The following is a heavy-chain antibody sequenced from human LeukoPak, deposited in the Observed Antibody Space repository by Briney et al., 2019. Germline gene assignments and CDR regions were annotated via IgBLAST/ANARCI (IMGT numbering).Heavy chain of an antibody. CDR1: GFTFSSYA. V-gene: IGHV3-23*01. CDR2: ISGSGGST. Sequence: GGSLRLSCAASGFTFSSYAMSWVRQAPGKGLERVSAISGSGGSTYYADSVKGRFTISRDNSKNTLYLQMNSLSAEDTAVYYGAKAPGAATILWFDPWGQGTLVTVSS. D-gene: IGHD1-26*01. CDR3: AKAPGAATILWFDP. J-gene: IGHJ5*02.